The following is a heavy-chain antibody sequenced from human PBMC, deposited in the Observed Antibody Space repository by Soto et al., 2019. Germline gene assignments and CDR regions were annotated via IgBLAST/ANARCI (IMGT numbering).Heavy chain of an antibody. Sequence: SETLSLTCTVSGGSISSGGYYWSWIRQHPGKGLEWIGYIYYSGSTYYNPSLKSRVTISVDTSKNQFSLKLSSVTAADTAVYYCAREVMTTVPHYYYYFMDVWGKGSSVTVSS. D-gene: IGHD4-17*01. J-gene: IGHJ6*03. CDR1: GGSISSGGYY. CDR2: IYYSGST. V-gene: IGHV4-31*03. CDR3: AREVMTTVPHYYYYFMDV.